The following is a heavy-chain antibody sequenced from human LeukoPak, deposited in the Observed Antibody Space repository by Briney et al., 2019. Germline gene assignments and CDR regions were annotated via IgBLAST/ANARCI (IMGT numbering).Heavy chain of an antibody. V-gene: IGHV4-59*01. Sequence: KPSETLSLTCTVSGGSISSYYWSWIRQPPGKGLEWIGYIYYSGSTNYNPSLKSRVTISVDTSKNQFSLKLSSVTAADTAVYYCARGKHAPAGESYYYGMDVWGQGTTVTVSS. J-gene: IGHJ6*02. CDR2: IYYSGST. CDR1: GGSISSYY. D-gene: IGHD1-26*01. CDR3: ARGKHAPAGESYYYGMDV.